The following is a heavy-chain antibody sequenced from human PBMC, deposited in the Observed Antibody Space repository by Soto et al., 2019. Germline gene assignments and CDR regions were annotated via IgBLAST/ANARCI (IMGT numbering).Heavy chain of an antibody. CDR1: GGSISSSSYY. D-gene: IGHD6-19*01. CDR2: IYYSGST. Sequence: SETLSLTCTVSGGSISSSSYYWGWIRQPPGKGLEWIGSIYYSGSTYYNPSLKSRVTISVDTSKNQFSLKLSSVTAADTAVYYCARRLGDSSGWYYYYYGMDVWGQGTTV. J-gene: IGHJ6*02. CDR3: ARRLGDSSGWYYYYYGMDV. V-gene: IGHV4-39*01.